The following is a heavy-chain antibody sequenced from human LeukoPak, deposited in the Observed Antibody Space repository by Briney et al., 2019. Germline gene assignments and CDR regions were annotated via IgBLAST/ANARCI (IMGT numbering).Heavy chain of an antibody. Sequence: PGGSLRLSCAASGXTFSSYWVHWVRQAPGKGLVWVSRINSDESSTSYADSVKGRLTISRDNAKNTLYLEMNSLRAEDTAVYYCASSSYSSSSFDYWGQGTLVTVSS. J-gene: IGHJ4*02. CDR3: ASSSYSSSSFDY. D-gene: IGHD6-13*01. CDR1: GXTFSSYW. V-gene: IGHV3-74*01. CDR2: INSDESST.